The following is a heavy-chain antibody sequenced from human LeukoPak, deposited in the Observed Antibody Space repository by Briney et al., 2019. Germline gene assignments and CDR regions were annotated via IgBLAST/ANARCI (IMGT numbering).Heavy chain of an antibody. Sequence: SETLSLTCAVYGGSFSGYYWSWIRQPPGKGLEWIGEINHSGSTNYNPSLKSRVTISVDTSKNQFSLKLSSVAAADTAFYYCASQGHHGKIVGTTLSYFYMDVWGKGTTVTVSS. D-gene: IGHD1-26*01. J-gene: IGHJ6*03. V-gene: IGHV4-34*01. CDR2: INHSGST. CDR3: ASQGHHGKIVGTTLSYFYMDV. CDR1: GGSFSGYY.